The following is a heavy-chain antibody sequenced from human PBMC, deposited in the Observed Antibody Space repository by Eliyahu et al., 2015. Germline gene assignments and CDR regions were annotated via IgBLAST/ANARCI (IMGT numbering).Heavy chain of an antibody. J-gene: IGHJ3*02. V-gene: IGHV3-30*18. CDR1: GFTFXXXG. CDR3: AKDHVDTAMVIRNAFDI. CDR2: ISYDGSNK. D-gene: IGHD5-18*01. Sequence: QVQLVESGGGVVQPGRSLRLSXAASGFTFXXXGXHWVRQAPGXGLEWVAVISYDGSNKYYADSVKGRFTISRDNSKNTLYLQMNSLRAEDTAVYYCAKDHVDTAMVIRNAFDIWGQGTMVTVSS.